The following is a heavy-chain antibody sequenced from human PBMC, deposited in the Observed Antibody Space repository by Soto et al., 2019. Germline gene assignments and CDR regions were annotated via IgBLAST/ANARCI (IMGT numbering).Heavy chain of an antibody. Sequence: EAQLLESGGGLVQPGGSLRLSCSASGFTFSSYAMNWVRQAPGKGLEWVSGIGGSGESTYYPDSVKGRFTISRDNSKNTLYLEMNSLRVEDTAVYYCSKDPQYDFWSGYYHFAMDVWGQGTTVTVSS. CDR2: IGGSGEST. J-gene: IGHJ6*02. CDR3: SKDPQYDFWSGYYHFAMDV. D-gene: IGHD3-3*01. CDR1: GFTFSSYA. V-gene: IGHV3-23*01.